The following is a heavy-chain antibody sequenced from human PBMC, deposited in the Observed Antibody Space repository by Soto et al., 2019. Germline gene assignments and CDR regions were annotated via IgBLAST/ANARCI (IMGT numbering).Heavy chain of an antibody. CDR2: IYYSGST. CDR1: GGSISSYY. J-gene: IGHJ6*02. D-gene: IGHD3-22*01. CDR3: ARGRYYYDSSGYYPQWYYYGMDV. Sequence: SETLSLTCTVSGGSISSYYWSWIRQPPGKGLEWIGYIYYSGSTTYNPSLTSRVAISVDTSKNQFSLKLSSVTAADTAVYYCARGRYYYDSSGYYPQWYYYGMDVWGQGTTVTVSS. V-gene: IGHV4-59*01.